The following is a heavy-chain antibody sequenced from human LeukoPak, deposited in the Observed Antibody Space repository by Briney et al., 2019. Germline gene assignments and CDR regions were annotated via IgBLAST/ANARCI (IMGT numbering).Heavy chain of an antibody. CDR2: IYYSGST. V-gene: IGHV4-31*03. CDR3: ARGGGSPMVSSNWFDP. CDR1: GSSISSGGYY. J-gene: IGHJ5*02. Sequence: PSETLSLTCTVSGSSISSGGYYWSWIRQHPGKGLEWIGYIYYSGSTYYNPSLKSRVTISVDTSKNQFSLKLSSVTAADTAVYYCARGGGSPMVSSNWFDPWGQGTLVTVSS. D-gene: IGHD3-10*01.